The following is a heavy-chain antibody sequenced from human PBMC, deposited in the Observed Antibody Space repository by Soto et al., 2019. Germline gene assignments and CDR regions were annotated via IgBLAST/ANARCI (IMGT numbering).Heavy chain of an antibody. V-gene: IGHV3-53*04. CDR3: ARGPRLHSGYDLDY. CDR1: GFTVSSNY. CDR2: IYSGGST. Sequence: GGSLRLSCAASGFTVSSNYMSWVRQAPVKGLEWVSVIYSGGSTYYADSVKGRFTISRHNSKNTLYLQMNSLRAEDTAVYYCARGPRLHSGYDLDYWGQGTLVTVSS. J-gene: IGHJ4*02. D-gene: IGHD5-12*01.